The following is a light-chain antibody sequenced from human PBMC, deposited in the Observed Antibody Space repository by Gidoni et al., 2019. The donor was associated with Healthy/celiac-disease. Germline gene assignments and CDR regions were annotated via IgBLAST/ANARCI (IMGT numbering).Light chain of an antibody. CDR3: QQSYSTPRLT. Sequence: DIQMTESPPSLSASAGDRVTITCRASQSISSYLNWYQQKPGKAPKLLIYAASSLQSGVPSRFSGSGSGTDFTLTISSLQPEDFATYYCQQSYSTPRLTFGGGTKVEIK. J-gene: IGKJ4*01. V-gene: IGKV1-39*01. CDR1: QSISSY. CDR2: AAS.